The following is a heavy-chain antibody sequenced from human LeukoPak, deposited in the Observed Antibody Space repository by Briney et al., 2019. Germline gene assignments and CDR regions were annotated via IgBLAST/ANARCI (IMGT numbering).Heavy chain of an antibody. CDR2: INQIGNT. J-gene: IGHJ4*02. V-gene: IGHV4-34*01. Sequence: AETLALTCYLYGGSFSGYYWRWIRKSPEKALEGIGEINQIGNTNYIPSLKSRLTISIDTSNNQFSLNLTSVTAADTGVYYCARIRRPLRGYFDHWGQGTLVT. D-gene: IGHD3-16*01. CDR1: GGSFSGYY. CDR3: ARIRRPLRGYFDH.